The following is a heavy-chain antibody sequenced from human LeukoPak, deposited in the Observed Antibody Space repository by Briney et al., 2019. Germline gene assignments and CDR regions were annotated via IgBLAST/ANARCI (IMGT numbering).Heavy chain of an antibody. V-gene: IGHV1-69*13. CDR3: ARYQGSGYDFGFDY. J-gene: IGHJ4*02. CDR2: IIPIFGTP. Sequence: SVKVSCKASGGTFSNYAINWVRQAPGQGLEWMGGIIPIFGTPNYAQRFQGRVTITADDSTNTAYMELSSLRSDDTAVYYCARYQGSGYDFGFDYWGQGTLATVSS. D-gene: IGHD5-12*01. CDR1: GGTFSNYA.